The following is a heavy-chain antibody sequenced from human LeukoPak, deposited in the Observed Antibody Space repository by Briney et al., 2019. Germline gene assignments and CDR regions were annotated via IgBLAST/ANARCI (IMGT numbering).Heavy chain of an antibody. V-gene: IGHV4-39*01. CDR3: ARRSQAAAGRGIDY. CDR1: GGSISSSSYY. Sequence: SETLSLTCTVSGGSISSSSYYWGWIRRSPGKGPEWIGTMSNSGSTYYNPSLKSRVTISGDTAKNQFSLKLSAVTAADTAVYYCARRSQAAAGRGIDYWGQGTLVTVSS. CDR2: MSNSGST. D-gene: IGHD6-13*01. J-gene: IGHJ4*02.